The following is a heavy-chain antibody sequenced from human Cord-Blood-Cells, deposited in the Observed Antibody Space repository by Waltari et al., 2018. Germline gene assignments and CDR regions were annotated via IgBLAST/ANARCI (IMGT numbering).Heavy chain of an antibody. J-gene: IGHJ4*02. Sequence: QVQLQQWGAGLLKPSETLSLTCAVYGGSFSGYYWSWIRQPPGKGLEWIGEINHSGSTNYNPSLESRVTISVDTSKNQFSLKLSSVTAADTAVYYGARGMPISTVTFDYWGQGTLVTVSS. CDR1: GGSFSGYY. D-gene: IGHD4-17*01. CDR3: ARGMPISTVTFDY. CDR2: INHSGST. V-gene: IGHV4-34*01.